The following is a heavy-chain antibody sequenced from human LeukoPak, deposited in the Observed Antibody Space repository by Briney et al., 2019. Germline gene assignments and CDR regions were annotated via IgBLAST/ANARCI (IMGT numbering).Heavy chain of an antibody. Sequence: ASVKVSCKASGGSLSTYSITWVRRAPGQGLEWMGWINPNSGGTNCAQKFQGRVTMTRDTSISTAYMELSRLRSDDTAVYYCARELRTKWFDPWGQGTLVTVSS. CDR2: INPNSGGT. D-gene: IGHD2-8*01. J-gene: IGHJ5*02. V-gene: IGHV1-2*02. CDR1: GGSLSTYS. CDR3: ARELRTKWFDP.